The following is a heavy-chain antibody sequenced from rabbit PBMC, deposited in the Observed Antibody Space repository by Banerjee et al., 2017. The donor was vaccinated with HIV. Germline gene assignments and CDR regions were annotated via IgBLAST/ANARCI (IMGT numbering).Heavy chain of an antibody. CDR1: GFSFSSSYW. V-gene: IGHV1S45*01. D-gene: IGHD8-1*01. CDR3: ARDRDTGSVYYFDL. Sequence: QEQLEESGGDLVKPEGSLTITCTASGFSFSSSYWICWVRQAPGKGLEWIACINTSSGNTVYASWAKGRFTISKTSSTTVTLQMTSLTAADTATYFCARDRDTGSVYYFDLWGPGTLVTVS. CDR2: INTSSGNT. J-gene: IGHJ4*01.